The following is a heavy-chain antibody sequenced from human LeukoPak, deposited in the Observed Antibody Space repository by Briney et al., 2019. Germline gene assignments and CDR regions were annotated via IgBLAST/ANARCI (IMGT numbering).Heavy chain of an antibody. V-gene: IGHV1-69*05. CDR2: IIAVYDAV. Sequence: ASLWVSCETSRVSFSSFAFSWMRQTPGQGLEWVGRIIAVYDAVDYAQKFQGRVSITTDESTSTVSLEWTGLTYDDTAVYYCARKPLGCGGDCHFDYWGQGTLVTVSS. CDR3: ARKPLGCGGDCHFDY. D-gene: IGHD2-21*02. J-gene: IGHJ4*02. CDR1: RVSFSSFA.